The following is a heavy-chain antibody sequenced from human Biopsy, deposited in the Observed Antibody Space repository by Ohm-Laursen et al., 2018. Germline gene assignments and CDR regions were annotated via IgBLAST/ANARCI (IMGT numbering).Heavy chain of an antibody. CDR1: GFTFSDYY. CDR2: ITNTGRTV. CDR3: ARELGNGMDV. Sequence: LSLTCAASGFTFSDYYMNWIRQAPGKGLEWVSFITNTGRTVYAGSVKGRFTISRDNADNSLHLQMKSLRAEDTAVYYCARELGNGMDVWGQGTPVTVSS. V-gene: IGHV3-11*01. J-gene: IGHJ6*02.